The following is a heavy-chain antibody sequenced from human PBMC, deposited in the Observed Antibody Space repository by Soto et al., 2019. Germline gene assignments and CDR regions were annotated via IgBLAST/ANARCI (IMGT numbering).Heavy chain of an antibody. D-gene: IGHD1-7*01. Sequence: QVQLVESGGGVVQPGRSLRLSCAASGFTFSSYGMHWVRQAPGKGLEWVAVIWYDGSNKYYADSVKGRFTISRDNSKNTLYLQMNSLRAEDTAVSYCAREAGTTRYYGMDVWGQGTTVTVSS. CDR1: GFTFSSYG. V-gene: IGHV3-33*01. CDR3: AREAGTTRYYGMDV. CDR2: IWYDGSNK. J-gene: IGHJ6*02.